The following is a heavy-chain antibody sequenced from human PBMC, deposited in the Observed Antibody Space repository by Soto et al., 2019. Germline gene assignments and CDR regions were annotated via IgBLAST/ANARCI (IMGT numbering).Heavy chain of an antibody. CDR3: ARHVAYFVFLTCYSSTYYFYY. V-gene: IGHV4-31*03. Sequence: TPSLTCTVYGGSIDSDGYYWSWIRHHQGKGLEWIGYIYYSGSTNHNPSLKSRVTISVDTSKNQFSLKLSSVTAADTAVYYCARHVAYFVFLTCYSSTYYFYYCGKGTLVTVYS. CDR1: GGSIDSDGYY. CDR2: IYYSGST. J-gene: IGHJ4*02. D-gene: IGHD3-9*01.